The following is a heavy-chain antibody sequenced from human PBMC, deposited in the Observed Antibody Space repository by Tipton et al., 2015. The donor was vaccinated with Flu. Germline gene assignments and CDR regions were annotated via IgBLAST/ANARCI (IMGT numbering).Heavy chain of an antibody. CDR1: GFSVTSNF. Sequence: SLRLSCAASGFSVTSNFMSWVRQAPGKSLEWVSVIHNSGSTYYADSVKGRFTISRDNSKNTLYLQMNSLRAEDTAVYYCAREGTPLPYYFDFWGQGTLVTVSS. D-gene: IGHD1-7*01. CDR3: AREGTPLPYYFDF. V-gene: IGHV3-53*01. CDR2: IHNSGST. J-gene: IGHJ4*02.